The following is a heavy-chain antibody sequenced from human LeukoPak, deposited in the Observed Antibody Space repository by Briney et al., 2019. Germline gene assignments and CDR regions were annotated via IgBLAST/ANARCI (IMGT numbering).Heavy chain of an antibody. Sequence: GGSLRLSCAASGFTFSSYSMNWVRQAPGKGLEWVSYISSSSSTIYYADSVKGRFTISRDNAKNSLYLQMNSLRAEDTAVYYCAGEGGLGYCSSTSCAFAYWGQGTLVTVSS. D-gene: IGHD2-2*01. CDR1: GFTFSSYS. CDR2: ISSSSSTI. CDR3: AGEGGLGYCSSTSCAFAY. V-gene: IGHV3-48*04. J-gene: IGHJ4*02.